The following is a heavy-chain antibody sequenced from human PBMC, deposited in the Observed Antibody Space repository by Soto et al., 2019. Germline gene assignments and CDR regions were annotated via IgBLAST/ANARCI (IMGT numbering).Heavy chain of an antibody. CDR3: ARDLSRIAAAGTGVDY. V-gene: IGHV1-46*03. CDR2: INPSGGST. CDR1: GYTFTSYY. D-gene: IGHD6-13*01. Sequence: ASVKVSCKASGYTFTSYYMRWVRQAPGQGLEWMRIINPSGGSTSYAQKFQGRVTMTRDTSTSTVYMELSSLRSEDTAVYYCARDLSRIAAAGTGVDYWGQGTLVTVSS. J-gene: IGHJ4*02.